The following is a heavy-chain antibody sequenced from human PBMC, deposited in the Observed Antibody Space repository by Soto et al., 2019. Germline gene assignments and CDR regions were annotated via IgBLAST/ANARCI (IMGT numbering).Heavy chain of an antibody. CDR1: GFTFSSYS. CDR2: ISSSSSYI. Sequence: EVQLVESGGGLVKPGGSLRLSCAASGFTFSSYSMNWVRQAPGKGLEWVSSISSSSSYIYYADSVKGRFTISRDNAKNSLYLQMNSLSAEDTAVYYCARDPYDYVWGSYRSMRGWFDPWGQGTLVTVAS. CDR3: ARDPYDYVWGSYRSMRGWFDP. V-gene: IGHV3-21*01. J-gene: IGHJ5*02. D-gene: IGHD3-16*02.